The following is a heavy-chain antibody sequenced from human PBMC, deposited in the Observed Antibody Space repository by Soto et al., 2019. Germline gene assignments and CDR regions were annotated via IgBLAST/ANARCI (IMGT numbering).Heavy chain of an antibody. CDR3: ARVTRNDDAFDI. V-gene: IGHV7-4-1*01. Sequence: TSHALNWVRQAPGQGLEWMGWINTNTGNPKSAQGFTGRFVFSLDTSVSTAYLQIFSLKAEDTAVYYCARVTRNDDAFDIWGQGTLVTVSS. CDR2: INTNTGNP. CDR1: TSHA. J-gene: IGHJ3*02.